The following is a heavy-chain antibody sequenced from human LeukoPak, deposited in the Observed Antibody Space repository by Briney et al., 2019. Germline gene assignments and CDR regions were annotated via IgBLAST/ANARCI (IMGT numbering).Heavy chain of an antibody. J-gene: IGHJ6*03. D-gene: IGHD6-19*01. CDR3: ARKQRLVLAGGVYDYYMDV. V-gene: IGHV4-39*01. Sequence: PSETLSLTCTVSGGSISSSSYYWGWIRQPPGKGLEWIGSIHYSGSTYYNPSLKRRVTISVDTPKTQFSLKLSSVTAEGTAVYYRARKQRLVLAGGVYDYYMDVWGKGTTVTVSS. CDR1: GGSISSSSYY. CDR2: IHYSGST.